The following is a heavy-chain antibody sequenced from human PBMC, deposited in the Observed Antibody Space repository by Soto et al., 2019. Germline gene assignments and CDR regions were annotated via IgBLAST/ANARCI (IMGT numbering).Heavy chain of an antibody. V-gene: IGHV5-51*01. CDR2: IYPGDSDT. CDR1: GYRFTSYW. D-gene: IGHD3-10*01. Sequence: GESLKISCKGSGYRFTSYWSGWVRPLPGKGLEWMGIIYPGDSDTRYSPSFQGQVTISADKSISTAYLQWSSLKASDTAMYYCARLSSTMVRGVIIPNWFDPWGQGTLVTVSS. CDR3: ARLSSTMVRGVIIPNWFDP. J-gene: IGHJ5*02.